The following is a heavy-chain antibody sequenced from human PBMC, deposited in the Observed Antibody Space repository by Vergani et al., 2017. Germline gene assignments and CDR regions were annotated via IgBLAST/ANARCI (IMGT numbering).Heavy chain of an antibody. D-gene: IGHD3-22*01. CDR1: GFSLTTYGMR. CDR2: IDWDDDT. J-gene: IGHJ4*02. V-gene: IGHV2-70*04. CDR3: ARTLSDSRGYYLDY. Sequence: QVTLKESGPALVKPTQTLTLPCTFSGFSLTTYGMRVSWIRQPPGKALEWLARIDWDDDTYYRTSLRTRLTISKDTFKNQVALTMTNMDPVDTATYYCARTLSDSRGYYLDYWGQGTLVTVSS.